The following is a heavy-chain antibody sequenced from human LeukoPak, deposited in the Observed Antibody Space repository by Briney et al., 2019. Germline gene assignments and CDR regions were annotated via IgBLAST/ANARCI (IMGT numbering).Heavy chain of an antibody. Sequence: GGSLRLSCAASGFIFSSYGMHWVRQAPGKGLEWVSSISSSRSSIYYADSMKGRFTISRDSAKNSLYLQMNSLRAEDTAVYYCAKSFWWFGEFSPFDYWGQGTLVTVSS. D-gene: IGHD3-10*01. J-gene: IGHJ4*02. V-gene: IGHV3-21*01. CDR1: GFIFSSYG. CDR3: AKSFWWFGEFSPFDY. CDR2: ISSSRSSI.